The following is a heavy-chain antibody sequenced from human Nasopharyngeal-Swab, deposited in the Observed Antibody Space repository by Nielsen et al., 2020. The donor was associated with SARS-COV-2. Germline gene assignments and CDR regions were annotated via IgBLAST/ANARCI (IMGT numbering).Heavy chain of an antibody. CDR1: GYTFTSYY. V-gene: IGHV1-46*01. J-gene: IGHJ6*02. CDR2: INPSGGST. CDR3: ASSATVKPNQPDYYYYYGMDV. Sequence: ASVKVSCKASGYTFTSYYMHWVRQAPGQGLEWMGIINPSGGSTSYAQKFQGRVTMTRDTSTSTVYMELSSLRSEDTAVYYCASSATVKPNQPDYYYYYGMDVWGQGTTVTVSS. D-gene: IGHD4-11*01.